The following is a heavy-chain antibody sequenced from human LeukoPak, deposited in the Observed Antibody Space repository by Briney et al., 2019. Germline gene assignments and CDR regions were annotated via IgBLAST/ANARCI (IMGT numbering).Heavy chain of an antibody. D-gene: IGHD6-19*01. CDR3: ARDPGWLDFDY. CDR2: IYYSGST. V-gene: IGHV4-31*03. J-gene: IGHJ4*02. CDR1: GGSISSGGYY. Sequence: SSETLSLTCTVSGGSISSGGYYWSWIRQHPGKGLEWIGYIYYSGSTYYNPSLKSRVTISVDTSKNQFSLKLSSVTAADTAVYYCARDPGWLDFDYWGQGTLVTVSS.